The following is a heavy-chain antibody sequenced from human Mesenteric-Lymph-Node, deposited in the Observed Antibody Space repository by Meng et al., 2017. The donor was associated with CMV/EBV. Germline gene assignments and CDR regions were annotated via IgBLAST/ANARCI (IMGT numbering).Heavy chain of an antibody. CDR1: SISSGGFY. D-gene: IGHD2-21*02. CDR3: ARVECGAGDCTSPLFDY. V-gene: IGHV4-31*02. J-gene: IGHJ4*01. CDR2: IYYSGNT. Sequence: SISSGGFYWSWIRQHPGKGLEWIGFIYYSGNTYYNPSLKSRVAISVDTSKNQFSLKLSSVTPADTAVYYCARVECGAGDCTSPLFDYWGHGTLVTVSS.